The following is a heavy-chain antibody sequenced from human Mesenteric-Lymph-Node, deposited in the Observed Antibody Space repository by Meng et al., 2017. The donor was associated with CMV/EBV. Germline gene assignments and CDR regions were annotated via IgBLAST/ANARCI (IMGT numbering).Heavy chain of an antibody. J-gene: IGHJ6*02. CDR2: IWYDGSNK. CDR3: AKGYQVVDV. V-gene: IGHV3-33*06. Sequence: GESLKISCAASGFSFSDFGMHWARQAPGKGLEWVALIWYDGSNKYYADSVKGRFTISRDNSQNTLYLQMNSLRAEDTAVYYCAKGYQVVDVWGQGTKVTVSS. D-gene: IGHD2-2*01. CDR1: GFSFSDFG.